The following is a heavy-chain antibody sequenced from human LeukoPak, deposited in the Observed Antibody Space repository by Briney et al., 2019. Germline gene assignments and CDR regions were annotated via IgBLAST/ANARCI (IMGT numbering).Heavy chain of an antibody. J-gene: IGHJ4*02. CDR2: FDPEDGET. D-gene: IGHD6-19*01. CDR3: AKTTAGYSSGRYPGWPVDY. CDR1: GYTLTELS. V-gene: IGHV1-24*01. Sequence: ASVKVSCKVSGYTLTELSMHWVRQAPGKGLEWMGGFDPEDGETIYAQKFQGRVTMTEDTSTDTAYMELSSLRADDTAVYYCAKTTAGYSSGRYPGWPVDYWGQGTLVTVSS.